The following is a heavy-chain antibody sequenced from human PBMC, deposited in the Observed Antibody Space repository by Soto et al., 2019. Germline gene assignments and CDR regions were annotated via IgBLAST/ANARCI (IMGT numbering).Heavy chain of an antibody. D-gene: IGHD6-19*01. V-gene: IGHV4-59*01. CDR2: IYYSGST. CDR1: GGSISSYY. CDR3: ARASSGWRKGAFDI. Sequence: QVQLQESGPGLVKPSETLSLTCTVSGGSISSYYWSWIRQPPGKGLEWIGYIYYSGSTNYNPSLMSRVTISVDTSKNQFSLKPSSVTAADTAVYYCARASSGWRKGAFDIWGQGTMVTVSS. J-gene: IGHJ3*02.